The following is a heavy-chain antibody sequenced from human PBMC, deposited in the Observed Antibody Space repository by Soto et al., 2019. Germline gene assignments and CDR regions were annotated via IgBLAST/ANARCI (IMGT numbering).Heavy chain of an antibody. CDR1: GLTFSSYG. Sequence: GGSLRLSCAASGLTFSSYGMTWVRQAPGKGLEWVSAISGSGDTYNVDSLKGRFTISRDNSKSTLFLQMNSLRAEDTAVYYCATYGGDSAGFEYFKYWGQGTLVTVSS. CDR2: ISGSGDT. V-gene: IGHV3-23*01. J-gene: IGHJ1*01. CDR3: ATYGGDSAGFEYFKY. D-gene: IGHD2-21*02.